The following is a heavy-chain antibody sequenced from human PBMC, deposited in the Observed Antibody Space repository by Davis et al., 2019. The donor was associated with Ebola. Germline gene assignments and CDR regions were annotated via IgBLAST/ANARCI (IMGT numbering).Heavy chain of an antibody. D-gene: IGHD6-13*01. CDR2: FAPESDET. Sequence: ASVKVSCKVSGYTLTELSMHWVRQAPGKGLEWMGGFAPESDETIYAQKFQGRITMTEDTSTDTAYMELSSLRSEDTAVYYCATDSSSWYDYWGQGTLVTVSS. J-gene: IGHJ4*02. CDR3: ATDSSSWYDY. CDR1: GYTLTELS. V-gene: IGHV1-24*01.